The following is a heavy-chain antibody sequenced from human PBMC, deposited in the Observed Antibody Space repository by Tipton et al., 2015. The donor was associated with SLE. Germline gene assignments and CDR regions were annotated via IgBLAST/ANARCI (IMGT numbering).Heavy chain of an antibody. V-gene: IGHV1-18*01. CDR1: GYTFTSYG. Sequence: QLVQSGAEVKKPGASVKVSCKASGYTFTSYGISWVRQAPGQGLEWMGWISAYNGNTNYAQKLQGRVTMTTDTSTSTAYMELRSLRSDDTAVHYCARDRLTIFGVVTLYGMDVWGQGTTVTVSS. D-gene: IGHD3-3*01. CDR3: ARDRLTIFGVVTLYGMDV. J-gene: IGHJ6*02. CDR2: ISAYNGNT.